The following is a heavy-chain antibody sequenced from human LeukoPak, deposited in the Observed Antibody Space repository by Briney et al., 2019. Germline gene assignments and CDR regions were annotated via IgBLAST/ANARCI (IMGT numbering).Heavy chain of an antibody. CDR3: ARQLARITMIVGQDGSAFDI. V-gene: IGHV5-51*01. CDR1: GYSFTSYW. D-gene: IGHD3-22*01. Sequence: GESLKISCKGSGYSFTSYWIGWVRQMPGKGLEWMGIIYPGDSDTRYSPSFQGQVTISADKSISTAYLQWSSLKASDTAMYYCARQLARITMIVGQDGSAFDIWGQGTMVTVSS. CDR2: IYPGDSDT. J-gene: IGHJ3*02.